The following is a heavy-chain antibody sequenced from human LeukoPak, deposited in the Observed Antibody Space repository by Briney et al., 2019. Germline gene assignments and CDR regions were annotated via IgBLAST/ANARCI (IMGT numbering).Heavy chain of an antibody. Sequence: GGSLRLSCTASGFTFSSYAMSWVRQAPGKGLDWVSVIYSGGSTYFADSVKGRFTISRDNSKNTVYLQMNSLRAEDTAVYYCSAMPSIAVAGPLQHWGQGTLVTVFS. V-gene: IGHV3-66*01. D-gene: IGHD6-19*01. CDR1: GFTFSSYA. CDR3: SAMPSIAVAGPLQH. CDR2: IYSGGST. J-gene: IGHJ1*01.